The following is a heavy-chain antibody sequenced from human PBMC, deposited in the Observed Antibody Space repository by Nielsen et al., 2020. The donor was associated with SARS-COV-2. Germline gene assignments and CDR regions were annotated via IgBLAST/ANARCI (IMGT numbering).Heavy chain of an antibody. CDR1: GDSISTYY. J-gene: IGHJ3*02. V-gene: IGHV4-59*01. Sequence: SETLSLTCTVSGDSISTYYWSWMRQLPGKGLEWIGYIFHSGSTKYNPSLKSRVTISVDSSKNQFSLKLSSVTAADTAVYYCARRIRSGSYNAFDIWGQGTMVTVSS. CDR2: IFHSGST. D-gene: IGHD3-10*01. CDR3: ARRIRSGSYNAFDI.